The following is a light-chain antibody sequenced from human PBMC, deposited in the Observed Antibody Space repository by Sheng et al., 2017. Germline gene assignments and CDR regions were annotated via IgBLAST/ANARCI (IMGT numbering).Light chain of an antibody. Sequence: DIQMTQSPSSLSASVGDRVNITCRASQTIGNYLNWYQHIPGKAPNLLIYAASTLRSGVPSRFXGSGSGTDFTLTINSLQPEDFSTYYCLQSYTAPWTFGQGTRVEVK. CDR3: LQSYTAPWT. J-gene: IGKJ1*01. CDR1: QTIGNY. V-gene: IGKV1-39*01. CDR2: AAS.